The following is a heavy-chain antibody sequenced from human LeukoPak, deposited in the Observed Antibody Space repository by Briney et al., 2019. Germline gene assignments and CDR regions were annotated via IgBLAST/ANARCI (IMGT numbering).Heavy chain of an antibody. CDR3: ARDLDIVVALAAPRHYGMDV. CDR1: GYTFTNYG. CDR2: ISAYTGNT. Sequence: ASVKVSCKASGYTFTNYGISWVRQAPGQGHEWMGWISAYTGNTNYVQKLQGRVTMTTDTSASTAYMELRSLRSDDTAVYYCARDLDIVVALAAPRHYGMDVWGQGTTVTVSS. V-gene: IGHV1-18*01. D-gene: IGHD2-2*01. J-gene: IGHJ6*02.